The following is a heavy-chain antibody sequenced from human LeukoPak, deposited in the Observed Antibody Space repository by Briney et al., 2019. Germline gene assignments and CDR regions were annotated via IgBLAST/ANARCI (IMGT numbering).Heavy chain of an antibody. CDR1: GYTFTSYD. CDR2: MNPNSGNT. Sequence: GASVKVSCKASGYTFTSYDINWVRQATGQGLEWMGWMNPNSGNTGYAQKFQGRVTMTRNTSISTAYMELSSLRSEDTAVYYCARVYYDILTGYLQPYYFDYWGQGTLVTVSS. J-gene: IGHJ4*02. D-gene: IGHD3-9*01. CDR3: ARVYYDILTGYLQPYYFDY. V-gene: IGHV1-8*01.